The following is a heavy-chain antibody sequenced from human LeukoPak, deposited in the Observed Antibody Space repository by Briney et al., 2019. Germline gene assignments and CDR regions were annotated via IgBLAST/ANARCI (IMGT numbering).Heavy chain of an antibody. J-gene: IGHJ5*02. CDR1: RGSISSDY. CDR2: IYTSGST. Sequence: SETLSLTCAVSRGSISSDYWSWIRQPPGKGLEWIGRIYTSGSTNYNPSLTSRVTMSVDTSKNQFSLKLSSVTAADTAVYYWARDNIRVRATNWCDPWGQGTVVTVST. CDR3: ARDNIRVRATNWCDP. D-gene: IGHD3-10*01. V-gene: IGHV4-4*07.